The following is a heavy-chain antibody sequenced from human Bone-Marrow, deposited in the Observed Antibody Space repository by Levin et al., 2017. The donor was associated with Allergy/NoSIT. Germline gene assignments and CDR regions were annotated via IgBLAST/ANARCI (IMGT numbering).Heavy chain of an antibody. CDR3: ARVGSFVVVVAALDY. Sequence: GGSLRLSCAASGFTFSSYAMHWVRQAPGKGLEWVAVISYDGSNKYYADSVKGRFTISRDNSKNTLYLQMNSLRAEDTAVYYCARVGSFVVVVAALDYWGQGTLVTVSS. CDR2: ISYDGSNK. CDR1: GFTFSSYA. J-gene: IGHJ4*02. V-gene: IGHV3-30*04. D-gene: IGHD2-15*01.